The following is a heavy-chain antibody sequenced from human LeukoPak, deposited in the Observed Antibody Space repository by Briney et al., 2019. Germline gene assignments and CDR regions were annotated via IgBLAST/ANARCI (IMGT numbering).Heavy chain of an antibody. D-gene: IGHD5-18*01. V-gene: IGHV3-23*01. CDR2: ISGSGGST. J-gene: IGHJ4*02. CDR3: ADGYSYGPFDY. CDR1: GFTFSSYA. Sequence: GGSLRLSCAASGFTFSSYAMSWARQAQGKGRKWVSAISGSGGSTYYADSVKGRFTISRDNSKNTLYLQMNSLRAEDTAVYYCADGYSYGPFDYWGQGTLVTVSS.